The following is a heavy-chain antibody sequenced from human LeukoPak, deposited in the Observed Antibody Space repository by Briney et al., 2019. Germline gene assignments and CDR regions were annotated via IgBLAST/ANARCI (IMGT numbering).Heavy chain of an antibody. CDR1: GYTFTGYY. CDR3: ARDVPFYDSSGYYYYYYMDV. CDR2: INPNSGGT. Sequence: ASVKVSCKASGYTFTGYYMHWVRRAPGQGLEWMGWINPNSGGTNYAQKFQGRVTMTRDTSISTAYMELSRLRSDDTAVYYCARDVPFYDSSGYYYYYYMDVWGKGTTVTVSS. V-gene: IGHV1-2*02. J-gene: IGHJ6*03. D-gene: IGHD3-22*01.